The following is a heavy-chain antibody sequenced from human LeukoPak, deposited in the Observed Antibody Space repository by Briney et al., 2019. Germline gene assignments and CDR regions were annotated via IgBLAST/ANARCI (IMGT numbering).Heavy chain of an antibody. D-gene: IGHD2-15*01. CDR3: ATDPGGSGSSVYAFDI. CDR1: GYTLTELS. CDR2: FDPEDGET. J-gene: IGHJ3*02. Sequence: ASVKVSCKVSGYTLTELSMHWVRQAPGKGLEWMGGFDPEDGETIYAQKFQGRVTMTEDTSTDTAYMELSSLRSEDTAVYYCATDPGGSGSSVYAFDIWGQGTMVTVSS. V-gene: IGHV1-24*01.